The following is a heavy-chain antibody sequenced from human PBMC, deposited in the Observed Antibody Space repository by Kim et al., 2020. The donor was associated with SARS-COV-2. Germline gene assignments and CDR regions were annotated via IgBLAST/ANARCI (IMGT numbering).Heavy chain of an antibody. J-gene: IGHJ4*02. Sequence: GSGKYYVDSVKGRFTISRDNAKNALCLQMHSLRAEDTAVYYCARTGRLDYWGQGALVTVSS. D-gene: IGHD1-26*01. V-gene: IGHV3-7*03. CDR3: ARTGRLDY. CDR2: GSGK.